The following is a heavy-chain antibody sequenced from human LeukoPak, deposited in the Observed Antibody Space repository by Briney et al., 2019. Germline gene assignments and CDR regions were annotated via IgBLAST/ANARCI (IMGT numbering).Heavy chain of an antibody. D-gene: IGHD3-22*01. CDR1: GYTFTSYD. V-gene: IGHV1-8*01. Sequence: ASVKVSCKASGYTFTSYDINWVRQAAGQGLEWMGWMNPNSGNTAYAQKFQGRVTMTRNTSINTTYMELSSLRSEDTAVYYCARKLLGEDYYSSSGYYWLDYWGQGTLVTVSS. CDR2: MNPNSGNT. CDR3: ARKLLGEDYYSSSGYYWLDY. J-gene: IGHJ4*02.